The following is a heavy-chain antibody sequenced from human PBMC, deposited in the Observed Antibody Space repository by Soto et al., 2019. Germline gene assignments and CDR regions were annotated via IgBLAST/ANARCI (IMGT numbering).Heavy chain of an antibody. CDR3: AKEAGDH. D-gene: IGHD6-13*01. Sequence: QLQLVQSGAEVKERWSSVKISCKTSGGNFNNYALTWVRQAPGQGLEWIGGIIPMFDRKNVAQGVQGRVTLNADDSMTTAYVEMTSLRSDETAVYYCAKEAGDHWGQGTLVTVSS. CDR2: IIPMFDRK. CDR1: GGNFNNYA. V-gene: IGHV1-69*01. J-gene: IGHJ4*02.